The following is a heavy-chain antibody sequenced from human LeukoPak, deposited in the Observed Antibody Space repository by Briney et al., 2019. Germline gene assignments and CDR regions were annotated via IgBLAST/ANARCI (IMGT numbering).Heavy chain of an antibody. D-gene: IGHD3-10*02. V-gene: IGHV3-30*04. CDR2: ISYDGSNE. CDR3: AELGITMIGGV. J-gene: IGHJ6*04. Sequence: GGSLRLSCAASGFTFSSYVMHWVRQAPGKGLEWVAIISYDGSNEYYADSVKGRFTISRDNAKNSLYLQMSSLRAEETAVYYCAELGITMIGGVWGKGTTVTISS. CDR1: GFTFSSYV.